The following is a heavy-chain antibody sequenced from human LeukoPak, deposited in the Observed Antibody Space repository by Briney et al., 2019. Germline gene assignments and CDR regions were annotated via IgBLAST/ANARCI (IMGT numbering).Heavy chain of an antibody. D-gene: IGHD3-10*01. V-gene: IGHV3-15*01. CDR2: IKSKTDGGTT. Sequence: GGSLRLSCAASGFTFSNAWMSWVRQAPGKGLEWVGRIKSKTDGGTTDYAAPVKGRFTISRDDSTDTVYLQMNSLKTEDTAVYYCTNPLLWFGELNNYMDVWGKGTTVTVSS. CDR3: TNPLLWFGELNNYMDV. CDR1: GFTFSNAW. J-gene: IGHJ6*03.